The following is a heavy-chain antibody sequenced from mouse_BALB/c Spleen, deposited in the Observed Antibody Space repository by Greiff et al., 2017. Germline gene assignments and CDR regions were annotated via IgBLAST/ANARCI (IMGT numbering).Heavy chain of an antibody. Sequence: EVKLMESGGGLVQPGGSRKLSCAASGFTFSSFGMHWVRQAPEKGLEWVAYISSGSSTIYYADTVKGRFTISRDNPKNTLFLQMTSLRSEDTAMYYCAREGLLYAMDYWGQGTSVTVSS. CDR2: ISSGSSTI. V-gene: IGHV5-17*02. D-gene: IGHD1-1*01. CDR3: AREGLLYAMDY. CDR1: GFTFSSFG. J-gene: IGHJ4*01.